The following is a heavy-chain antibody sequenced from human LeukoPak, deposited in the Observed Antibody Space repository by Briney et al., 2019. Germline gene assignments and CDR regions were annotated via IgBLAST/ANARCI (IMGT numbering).Heavy chain of an antibody. CDR1: GYTFTNYD. Sequence: ASVKVSCKASGYTFTNYDVNWVRQATGQGPEWMGWMNPKSGNAGYAQKFQGRLIMTRDASITTSYMALSSLTSEDTAVYYCARGKLTHGDYVAADYWGQGTLVTVSS. J-gene: IGHJ4*02. V-gene: IGHV1-8*01. D-gene: IGHD4-17*01. CDR3: ARGKLTHGDYVAADY. CDR2: MNPKSGNA.